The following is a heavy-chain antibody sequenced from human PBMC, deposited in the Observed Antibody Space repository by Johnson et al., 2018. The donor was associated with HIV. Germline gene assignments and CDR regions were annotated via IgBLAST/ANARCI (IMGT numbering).Heavy chain of an antibody. CDR1: GFTFDDYG. CDR2: INWNGGST. J-gene: IGHJ3*01. Sequence: VQLVESGGGVVRPGGSLRLSCAASGFTFDDYGMSWVRQAPGKGLEWVSGINWNGGSTGYADSVKGRFTISRDNAKNSLYLQVNSLRAEDMTVYYCARDKYPPTAAAGTDAFDFWGQGTMVTVSS. V-gene: IGHV3-20*04. CDR3: ARDKYPPTAAAGTDAFDF. D-gene: IGHD6-13*01.